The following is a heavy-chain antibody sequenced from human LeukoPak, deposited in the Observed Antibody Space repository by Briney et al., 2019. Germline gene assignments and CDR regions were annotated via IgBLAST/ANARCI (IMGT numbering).Heavy chain of an antibody. CDR3: ARRAGAYTHPYDY. D-gene: IGHD3-16*01. CDR1: GSTVSSNS. Sequence: GGSLRLSCTVSGSTVSSNSMSWVRQAPGKGLEWVSFIYSAGSIYYSDSVKGRFTISIDNSKNTLYLQMNSLRAEDTAVYYCARRAGAYTHPYDYWGQGTLVTVSS. V-gene: IGHV3-53*01. J-gene: IGHJ4*02. CDR2: IYSAGSI.